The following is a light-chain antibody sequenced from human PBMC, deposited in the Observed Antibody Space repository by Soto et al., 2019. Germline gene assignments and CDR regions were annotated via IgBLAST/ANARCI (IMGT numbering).Light chain of an antibody. CDR2: DAS. J-gene: IGKJ1*01. CDR1: QSVSTN. V-gene: IGKV3D-15*01. CDR3: HSYDKWPPGA. Sequence: EIVVTQFPATLSESPGERVTLSCRASQSVSTNLAWYQQRPGEAPRLLIFDASARAVDIPGRFSGSESGTEFTLTISSLQPEDFAVYFCHSYDKWPPGAFGQGTKVDIK.